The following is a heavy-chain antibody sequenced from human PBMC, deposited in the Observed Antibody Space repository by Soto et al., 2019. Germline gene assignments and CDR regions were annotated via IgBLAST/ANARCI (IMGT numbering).Heavy chain of an antibody. J-gene: IGHJ6*02. D-gene: IGHD3-9*01. Sequence: PWWSLRLSCASSGFTFSSYAMSWVRQAPGKGLEWVSAISGSGGSTYYADSVKGRFTISRDNSKNTLYLQMNSLRAEDTAVYYCAKEMYYDILTGYYIRYGMDVWGQGTTVTVSS. CDR2: ISGSGGST. CDR3: AKEMYYDILTGYYIRYGMDV. CDR1: GFTFSSYA. V-gene: IGHV3-23*01.